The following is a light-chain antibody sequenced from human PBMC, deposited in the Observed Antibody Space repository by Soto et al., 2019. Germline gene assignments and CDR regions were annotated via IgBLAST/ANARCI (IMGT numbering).Light chain of an antibody. CDR3: ISYTTSSTLLYV. CDR1: SSDGGGYNS. Sequence: QSALTQPASVSGSPGQSIPISCTGTSSDGGGYNSVSWYQQHPDKAPKLMIYEVSNRPSGVSNRFSGSKSGNTASLTISGLQAEDEADYYCISYTTSSTLLYVFGTGTKLTVL. CDR2: EVS. V-gene: IGLV2-14*01. J-gene: IGLJ1*01.